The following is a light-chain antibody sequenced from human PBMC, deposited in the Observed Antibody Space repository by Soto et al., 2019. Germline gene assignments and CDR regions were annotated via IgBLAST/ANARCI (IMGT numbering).Light chain of an antibody. CDR3: QQYGSSPTWT. J-gene: IGKJ1*01. CDR1: QSVSSNY. V-gene: IGKV3-20*01. CDR2: GAS. Sequence: EIVLTQSPGTLSLSPGERATLSCRASQSVSSNYLAWYQQKPGQAPRLLIYGASSRATGSPDRFSGSGSGTDFILTISRLEPEDFAVYYCQQYGSSPTWTFGQGTKVEIK.